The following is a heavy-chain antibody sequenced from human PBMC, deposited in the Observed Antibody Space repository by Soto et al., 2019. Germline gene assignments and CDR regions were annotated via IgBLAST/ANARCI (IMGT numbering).Heavy chain of an antibody. CDR1: DCSISSDY. Sequence: SETPSLTFTVPDCSISSDYWTWFRQPPGKGLEWIGYIYYRGSTNYNPSLKSQVTISVDTSKNQFSLKLSSVTAADTAVYYCTRRYGGNLDYWGQKTLGTVSS. CDR2: IYYRGST. CDR3: TRRYGGNLDY. V-gene: IGHV4-59*08. D-gene: IGHD3-16*01. J-gene: IGHJ4*02.